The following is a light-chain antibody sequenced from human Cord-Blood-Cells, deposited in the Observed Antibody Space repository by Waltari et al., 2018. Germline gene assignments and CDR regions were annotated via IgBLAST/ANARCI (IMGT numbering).Light chain of an antibody. Sequence: SYVLPQPPSVSVAPGQTARITCGGNNIGSKSVHWYQQKPGQATVLVVYDDSDRPPGIPERFSGSNSGNTATLTISRVEAGDEADYYCQVWDSSSDHKVFGGGTKLTVL. J-gene: IGLJ3*02. V-gene: IGLV3-21*02. CDR3: QVWDSSSDHKV. CDR2: DDS. CDR1: NIGSKS.